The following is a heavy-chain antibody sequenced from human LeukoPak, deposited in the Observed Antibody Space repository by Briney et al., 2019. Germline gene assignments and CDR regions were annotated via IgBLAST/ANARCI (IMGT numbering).Heavy chain of an antibody. CDR3: ARRKTLFWYFDY. V-gene: IGHV4-38-2*01. CDR2: IYSSGST. Sequence: ASETLSLTCAVSGYSISSGYSWDWIRQSPGKGLEWIGNIYSSGSTYYNPSLKSRATISVDTSKNQFSLSLNSVTAADTAVYYCARRKTLFWYFDYWGQGTLVTVSS. J-gene: IGHJ4*02. CDR1: GYSISSGYS. D-gene: IGHD3-3*01.